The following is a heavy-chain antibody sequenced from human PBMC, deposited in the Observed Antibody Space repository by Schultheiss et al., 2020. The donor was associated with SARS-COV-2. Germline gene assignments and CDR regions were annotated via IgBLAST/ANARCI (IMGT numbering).Heavy chain of an antibody. Sequence: SCTVSGGSISSGGYYWSWIRQHPGKGLEWIGYIYYSGSTYYNPSLKSLVTISVDTSKNQFSLKLSSVTAADTAVYYCARGRSSDYWGQGTLVTVSS. J-gene: IGHJ4*02. V-gene: IGHV4-31*01. CDR3: ARGRSSDY. CDR2: IYYSGST. CDR1: GGSISSGGYY. D-gene: IGHD1-26*01.